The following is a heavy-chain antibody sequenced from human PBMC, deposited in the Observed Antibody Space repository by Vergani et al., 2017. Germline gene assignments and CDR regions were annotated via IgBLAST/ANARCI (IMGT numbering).Heavy chain of an antibody. CDR3: ARDPYYVILTGYYRGSRFDY. V-gene: IGHV1-18*01. CDR1: GYTFTSYG. D-gene: IGHD3-9*01. CDR2: IRAYNGNT. Sequence: QVQLVQSGAEVKKPGASVKVSCKASGYTFTSYGISWVRQAPGQGLEWMGWIRAYNGNTNYAQKLQGKVTMTTDTSTSTAYMELRSLRSDDTAVYYCARDPYYVILTGYYRGSRFDYWGQGTLVTVSS. J-gene: IGHJ4*02.